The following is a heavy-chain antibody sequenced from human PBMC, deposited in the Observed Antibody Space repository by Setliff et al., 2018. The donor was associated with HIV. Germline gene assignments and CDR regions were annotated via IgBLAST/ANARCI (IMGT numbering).Heavy chain of an antibody. CDR1: GGSISSYY. D-gene: IGHD6-6*01. CDR2: VYYSGGT. V-gene: IGHV4-59*12. CDR3: ARDLLGSSSLVDY. J-gene: IGHJ4*02. Sequence: SETLSLTCSVSGGSISSYYWSWIRQPPGKGLEWIGCVYYSGGTNYNPSLRSRVTISVDTSKNHFSLKLNSVTAADTAVYYCARDLLGSSSLVDYWGQGTLVTVSS.